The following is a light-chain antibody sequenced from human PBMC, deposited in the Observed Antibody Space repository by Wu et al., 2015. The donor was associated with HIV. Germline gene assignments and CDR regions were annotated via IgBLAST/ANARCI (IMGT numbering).Light chain of an antibody. Sequence: DIQMTQSPSTLSASVGDRVTITCRASQSIDTWLAWYQLQPGKAPKLLIHKASTLESGVPSRFSGSGSGTEFTLTITSLQPDDFATYYCQQYNSYSRTFGQGTKVEIK. V-gene: IGKV1-5*03. CDR1: QSIDTW. CDR3: QQYNSYSRT. J-gene: IGKJ1*01. CDR2: KAS.